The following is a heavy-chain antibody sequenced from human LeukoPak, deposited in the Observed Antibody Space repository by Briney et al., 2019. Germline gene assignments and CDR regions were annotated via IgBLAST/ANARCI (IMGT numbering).Heavy chain of an antibody. CDR1: GFTFSSYG. V-gene: IGHV3-33*01. Sequence: GGSLRLSCAASGFTFSSYGMHWVRQAPGKGLEWVAVIWYDGSNKYYADSVKGRFTISRDNSKNTLYLQMNSLRAEDTAVYYCAGDLLPQSDYPFDYWGQGTLVTVSS. J-gene: IGHJ4*02. D-gene: IGHD1-26*01. CDR2: IWYDGSNK. CDR3: AGDLLPQSDYPFDY.